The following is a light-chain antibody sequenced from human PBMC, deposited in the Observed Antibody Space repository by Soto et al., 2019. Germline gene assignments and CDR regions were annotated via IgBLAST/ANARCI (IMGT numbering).Light chain of an antibody. CDR3: QHYGRSPT. J-gene: IGKJ4*01. CDR2: GSS. Sequence: LLTRSPGILSLSLGQRATLSCRASQSVSSNYLAWYQQKPGQAPRLLIHGSSSRATGIPDRFSGSGSGTDFTLTISRLEPEDFAVYYCQHYGRSPTFGGGTKVDIK. CDR1: QSVSSNY. V-gene: IGKV3-20*01.